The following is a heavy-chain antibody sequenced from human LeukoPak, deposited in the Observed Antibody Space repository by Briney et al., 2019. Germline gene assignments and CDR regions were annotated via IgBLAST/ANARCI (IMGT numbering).Heavy chain of an antibody. CDR2: INSDGSST. V-gene: IGHV3-74*01. Sequence: GGSLRLSCAASGFTFSSYAMSWVRQAPGKGLVWVSRINSDGSSTSYADSVKGRFTISRDNAKNTLYLQMNSLRAEDTAVYYCARAQWELPFDYWGQGTLVTVSS. CDR3: ARAQWELPFDY. J-gene: IGHJ4*02. CDR1: GFTFSSYA. D-gene: IGHD1-26*01.